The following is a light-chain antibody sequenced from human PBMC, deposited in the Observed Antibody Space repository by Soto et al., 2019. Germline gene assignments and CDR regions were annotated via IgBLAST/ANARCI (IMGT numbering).Light chain of an antibody. CDR1: SRDIGNYNY. Sequence: QSVLTQPASVSGSPGQSITISCTGTSRDIGNYNYVSWYQHHPGKAPKLMIYEVTSRPSGVSDRLSGSKSGMTASLPISALHPEDEADYFCASYRSANTLVVCGTGTKVTVL. CDR2: EVT. V-gene: IGLV2-14*01. CDR3: ASYRSANTLVV. J-gene: IGLJ1*01.